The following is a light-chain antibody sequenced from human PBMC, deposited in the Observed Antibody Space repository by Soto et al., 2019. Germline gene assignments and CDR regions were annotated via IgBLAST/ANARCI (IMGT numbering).Light chain of an antibody. J-gene: IGKJ2*01. CDR2: GAS. CDR1: QSVSSSY. V-gene: IGKV3-20*01. CDR3: QQYNNSPEYT. Sequence: EIVLTQSPGTLSLSPGERATLSCRASQSVSSSYLAWYQQKPGQAPRLLIYGASNRATGIPDRFSGSGSGTDFTLTISRLEPEDFAVYFCQQYNNSPEYTFGQGTKVDIK.